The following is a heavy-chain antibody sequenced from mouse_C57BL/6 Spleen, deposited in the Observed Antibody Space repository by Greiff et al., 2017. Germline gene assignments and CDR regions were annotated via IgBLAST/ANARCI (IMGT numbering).Heavy chain of an antibody. CDR3: ARDWDGFAY. CDR1: GYAFSSSW. V-gene: IGHV1-82*01. J-gene: IGHJ3*01. Sequence: QVQLQQSGPELVKPGASVKISCKASGYAFSSSWMNWVKQRPGKGLEWIGRIYPGDGDTNYNGKFKGKATLTADKPSSTAYMQLSSLTSEDSAVYFCARDWDGFAYWGQGTLVTVSA. CDR2: IYPGDGDT. D-gene: IGHD4-1*01.